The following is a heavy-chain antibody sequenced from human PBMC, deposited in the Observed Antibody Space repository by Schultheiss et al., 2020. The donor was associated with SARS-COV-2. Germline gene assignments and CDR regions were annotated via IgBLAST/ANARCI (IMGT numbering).Heavy chain of an antibody. CDR1: GFTFSSYD. J-gene: IGHJ4*02. Sequence: GESLKISCSASGFTFSSYDMHWVRQATGKGLEWVSAIGTAGDTYYPDSVKGRFTISRDNSKNTLYLQMNSLRAEDTAVYYCAKDSYFDYWGQGTLVTVSS. CDR2: IGTAGDT. CDR3: AKDSYFDY. V-gene: IGHV3-13*01.